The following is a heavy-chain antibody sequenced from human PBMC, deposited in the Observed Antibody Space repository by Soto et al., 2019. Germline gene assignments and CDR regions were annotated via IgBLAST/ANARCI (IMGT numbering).Heavy chain of an antibody. J-gene: IGHJ5*02. CDR1: GFILSDFA. V-gene: IGHV3-30*04. CDR2: ILKDGKSK. D-gene: IGHD2-15*01. CDR3: AKTGCNGGSCFSWFDP. Sequence: QVQLVESGGGVVQPGGSLRLSSAASGFILSDFAMHWVRQAPGRGLEWVAVILKDGKSKYYADSVRGRFTISSDTSKDTIFLQLTSPRLDDSAVYYCAKTGCNGGSCFSWFDPWGQGTPVTVSS.